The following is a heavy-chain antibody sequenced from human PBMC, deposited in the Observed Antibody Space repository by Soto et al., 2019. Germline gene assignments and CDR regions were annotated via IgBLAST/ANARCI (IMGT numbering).Heavy chain of an antibody. CDR3: ARTSGSGYLAFDY. CDR1: GGSFSGYY. J-gene: IGHJ4*02. V-gene: IGHV2-70*01. Sequence: TLSLTCAVYGGSFSGYYWSWIRQPPGKALEWLALIDWDDDKYYSTSLKTRLTISKDTSKNQVVLTMTNMDPVDTATYYCARTSGSGYLAFDYWGQGTLVTVSS. D-gene: IGHD6-19*01. CDR2: IDWDDDK.